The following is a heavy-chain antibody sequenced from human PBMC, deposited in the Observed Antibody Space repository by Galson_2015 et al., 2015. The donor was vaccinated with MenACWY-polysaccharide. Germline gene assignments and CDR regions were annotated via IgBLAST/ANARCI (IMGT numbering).Heavy chain of an antibody. J-gene: IGHJ4*02. Sequence: FLRLSCAASGFTFSNYWMHWVRQAPGKGPVWVSRINSDASGTDYADSMKGRFTISRDNAKNTLYLQMNSLRAEDTAVYYCARLTIELGHDYWGQGALVTVSA. CDR2: INSDASGT. D-gene: IGHD1-1*01. CDR1: GFTFSNYW. CDR3: ARLTIELGHDY. V-gene: IGHV3-74*01.